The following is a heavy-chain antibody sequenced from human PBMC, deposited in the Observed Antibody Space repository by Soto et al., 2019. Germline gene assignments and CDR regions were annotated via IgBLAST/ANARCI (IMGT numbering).Heavy chain of an antibody. D-gene: IGHD7-27*01. CDR2: ISSSSSYI. CDR1: GFTFSSYS. CDR3: ARDINWGHDKIDAFDI. J-gene: IGHJ3*02. V-gene: IGHV3-21*01. Sequence: GGSLRLSCAASGFTFSSYSMNWVRQAPGKGLEWVSSISSSSSYIYYADSVKGRFTISRDNAKNSLYLQMNSLRAEDTAVYYCARDINWGHDKIDAFDIWGQGTMVTVSS.